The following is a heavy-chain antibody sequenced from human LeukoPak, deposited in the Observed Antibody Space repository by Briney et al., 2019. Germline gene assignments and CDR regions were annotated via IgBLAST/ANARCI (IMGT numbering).Heavy chain of an antibody. D-gene: IGHD3-3*01. CDR3: ARVQLRFLEWLPSGGFDP. CDR1: GYTFNMYA. J-gene: IGHJ5*02. Sequence: GASVKVSCKASGYTFNMYAMTWVRQAPGQGLEWMGWISAYNGNTNYAQKLQGRVTMTTDTSTSTAYMELRSLRSDDTAVYYCARVQLRFLEWLPSGGFDPWGQGTLVTVSS. V-gene: IGHV1-18*01. CDR2: ISAYNGNT.